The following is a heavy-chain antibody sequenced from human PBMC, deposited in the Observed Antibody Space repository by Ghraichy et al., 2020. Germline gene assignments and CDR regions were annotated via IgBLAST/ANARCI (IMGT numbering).Heavy chain of an antibody. CDR2: INHSGST. V-gene: IGHV4-34*01. Sequence: ESLNISCAVYGGSFSGYYWSWIRQPPGKGLEWIGEINHSGSTNYNPSLKSRVTISVDTYKNQFSLKLSSVTAADTAVYYCAGAQPGGTYGDYVPTHCFYYSMAVWGKGTTVTVSS. CDR1: GGSFSGYY. J-gene: IGHJ6*03. CDR3: AGAQPGGTYGDYVPTHCFYYSMAV. D-gene: IGHD4-17*01.